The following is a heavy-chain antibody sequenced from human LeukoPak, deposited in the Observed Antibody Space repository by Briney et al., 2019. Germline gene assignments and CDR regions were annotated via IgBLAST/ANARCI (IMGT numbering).Heavy chain of an antibody. CDR2: LYSGGST. CDR3: AKDTVGAGFDY. Sequence: GGSLRLSCAASGFTVTDYSMSWVRQAPGKGLEWVSVLYSGGSTNYIDSVKGRFTFSRDNSKNTLYLQMNSLRAEDTAVYYCAKDTVGAGFDYWGQGTLVTVSS. J-gene: IGHJ4*02. V-gene: IGHV3-53*01. D-gene: IGHD1-26*01. CDR1: GFTVTDYS.